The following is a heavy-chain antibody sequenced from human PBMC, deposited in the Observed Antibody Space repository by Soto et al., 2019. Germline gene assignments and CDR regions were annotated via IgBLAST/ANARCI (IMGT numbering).Heavy chain of an antibody. Sequence: QLQVQESGSGLVKPSQTLSLTCAVSGGSIIIGGYSWSWIRQPPGKGLEWIGYIYHSGSTYYNPSLKSRVTISVDRAKNQFSLELSSVAAADTAVYHCARGGCGRDCYYVDYWGQGTMVTVSS. CDR3: ARGGCGRDCYYVDY. V-gene: IGHV4-30-2*01. J-gene: IGHJ4*01. CDR1: GGSIIIGGYS. D-gene: IGHD2-21*02. CDR2: IYHSGST.